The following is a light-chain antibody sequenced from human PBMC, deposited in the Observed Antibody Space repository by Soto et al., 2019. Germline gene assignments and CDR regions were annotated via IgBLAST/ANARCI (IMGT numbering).Light chain of an antibody. V-gene: IGLV1-47*02. CDR3: AAWDDSLSGVV. CDR1: SSNLGSNY. J-gene: IGLJ2*01. CDR2: SNS. Sequence: QAVVTQPPSASGTPGQRVTISCSGSSSNLGSNYVYWYQQVPGTAPTLLIYSNSQWPSGVPDRFSGSKSGTSASLAISGLRSEDEADYYCAAWDDSLSGVVFGGGTKLTVL.